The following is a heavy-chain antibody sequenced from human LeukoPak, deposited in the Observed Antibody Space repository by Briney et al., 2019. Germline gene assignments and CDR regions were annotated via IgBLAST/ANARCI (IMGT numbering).Heavy chain of an antibody. J-gene: IGHJ4*02. Sequence: ASVKVSCKASGGTFSSYAISWGRQAPGQGLEWMRRIIPILGIANYTQKFQGRFTITADKSTSTAYMELSSLRSEDTAVYYCGREAYSSGWPDYWGQGTLVPVSS. D-gene: IGHD6-19*01. CDR3: GREAYSSGWPDY. V-gene: IGHV1-69*04. CDR2: IIPILGIA. CDR1: GGTFSSYA.